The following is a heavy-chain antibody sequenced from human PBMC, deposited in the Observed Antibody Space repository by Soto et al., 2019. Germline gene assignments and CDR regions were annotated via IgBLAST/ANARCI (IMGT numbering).Heavy chain of an antibody. D-gene: IGHD3-3*01. CDR3: ARPPIYYD. J-gene: IGHJ4*02. CDR1: GYSFTTHW. CDR2: VYPGDSDT. Sequence: GESLKISCKGSGYSFTTHWLGWVRQMPGKGLEWMGIVYPGDSDTRYSPSFQGQVTISADKSISTAYLQWSSLKASDTAMYHCARPPIYYDWGQGTLVTVSS. V-gene: IGHV5-51*01.